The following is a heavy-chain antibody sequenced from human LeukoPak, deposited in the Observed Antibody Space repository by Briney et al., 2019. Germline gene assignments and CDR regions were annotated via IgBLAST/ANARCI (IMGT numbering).Heavy chain of an antibody. Sequence: SETLSLTCTVSGGSISSYYWSWIRQPPVKGLEWIGYIYYSGSTNYNPSLKSRVTISVDTSKNQFSLKLSSVTAADTAVYYCARTDRIVVVPDAVGFFQHWGQGTLVTVSS. CDR3: ARTDRIVVVPDAVGFFQH. CDR1: GGSISSYY. V-gene: IGHV4-59*08. CDR2: IYYSGST. J-gene: IGHJ1*01. D-gene: IGHD2-2*01.